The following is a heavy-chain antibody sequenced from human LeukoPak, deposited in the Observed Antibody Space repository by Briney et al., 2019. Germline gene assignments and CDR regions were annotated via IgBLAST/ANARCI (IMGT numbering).Heavy chain of an antibody. D-gene: IGHD6-19*01. Sequence: GRSLRLSCAASGFTFSTYAIHWVRQAPGKGLEWVAVISDDGSTKYYADSVKGRFTISRDNSKNMLYLQMNSLRAEDSAVYYCARDLIAVTGTGFWFDPRGPGTLVTVSS. CDR1: GFTFSTYA. CDR2: ISDDGSTK. J-gene: IGHJ5*02. V-gene: IGHV3-30-3*01. CDR3: ARDLIAVTGTGFWFDP.